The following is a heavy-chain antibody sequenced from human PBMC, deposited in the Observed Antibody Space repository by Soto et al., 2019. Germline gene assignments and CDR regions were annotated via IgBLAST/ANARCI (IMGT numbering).Heavy chain of an antibody. D-gene: IGHD1-1*01. V-gene: IGHV1-69*13. CDR2: ITPLFGTT. Sequence: ASVQVSCKASGATFRSFAFSCVRQAPGDGLEWVGGITPLFGTTNYAERLQGRVTIAAEESTSTVYMDLSSLTSEDWAVYLCVTDNDHAFAFWGQGTLVSVS. CDR3: VTDNDHAFAF. CDR1: GATFRSFA. J-gene: IGHJ1*01.